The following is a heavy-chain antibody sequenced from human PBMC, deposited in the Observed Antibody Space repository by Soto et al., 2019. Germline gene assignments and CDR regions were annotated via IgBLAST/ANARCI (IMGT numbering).Heavy chain of an antibody. V-gene: IGHV3-23*01. Sequence: PGGSLRLSCAASGFTFSTYAMSWVRQAPGKGLEWVSVISGSGGDTYYADSVKGRFTIARDNSKNTLSLQMNSLRAEDTAVYYCAKARGSSTPAPDSYWGQGTQVTVSS. CDR3: AKARGSSTPAPDSY. J-gene: IGHJ1*01. CDR2: ISGSGGDT. D-gene: IGHD2-2*01. CDR1: GFTFSTYA.